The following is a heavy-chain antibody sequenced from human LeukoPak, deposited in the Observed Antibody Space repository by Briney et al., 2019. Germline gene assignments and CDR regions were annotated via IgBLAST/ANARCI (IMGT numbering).Heavy chain of an antibody. J-gene: IGHJ4*02. V-gene: IGHV3-48*03. Sequence: GGSLRLSCAASGFTFSSYEMNWVRQAPGKGLEWVSYISSSGSTIYYADSVKGRFTISRDNAKNSLYLQMNSLRAEDTAVYYCARDSLTTVTTGFDYWGQGTLVTVSS. D-gene: IGHD4-17*01. CDR3: ARDSLTTVTTGFDY. CDR2: ISSSGSTI. CDR1: GFTFSSYE.